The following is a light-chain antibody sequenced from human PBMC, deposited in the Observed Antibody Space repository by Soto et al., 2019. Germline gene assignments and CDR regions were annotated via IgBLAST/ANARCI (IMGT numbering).Light chain of an antibody. CDR3: QQLHGYPIT. J-gene: IGKJ1*01. CDR1: QSIVTY. CDR2: AAS. V-gene: IGKV1-9*01. Sequence: DLQSTQSPSTLSASVGYRVTITCRASQSIVTYLNWYLQKPGKAPKLLIYAASNLQSGVPSRFSGSGSGTHFTLTISSLQPEDFATYYCQQLHGYPITFGQGTKVDIK.